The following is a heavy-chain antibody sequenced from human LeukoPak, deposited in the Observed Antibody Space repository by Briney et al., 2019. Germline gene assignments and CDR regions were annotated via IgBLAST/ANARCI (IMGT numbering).Heavy chain of an antibody. J-gene: IGHJ4*02. D-gene: IGHD3-9*01. CDR3: ARETTIAPYYFDY. CDR2: MNPNSGNT. CDR1: GYTFTAYE. Sequence: ASVKVSCNASGYTFTAYEISWVRQSTGQGLEWMGWMNPNSGNTGYAQKFQGRVTMTRDTSISTAYMELSSLRSEDTAVYFCARETTIAPYYFDYWGLGTPVIVSS. V-gene: IGHV1-8*01.